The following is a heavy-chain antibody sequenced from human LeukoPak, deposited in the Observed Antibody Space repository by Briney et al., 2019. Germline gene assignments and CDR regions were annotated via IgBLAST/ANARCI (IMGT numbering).Heavy chain of an antibody. Sequence: SQTLSLTCAISGDSVSSNSVAWNWIRQSPSRGLEWLGRTYYRSKWYNDFAASGKSRVTINPDTSNNQFSLQLLSVTPEDTAVYYCARSEYGSSCSRWGCDPWARETRVTVSS. D-gene: IGHD6-13*01. V-gene: IGHV6-1*01. CDR2: TYYRSKWYN. J-gene: IGHJ5*02. CDR3: ARSEYGSSCSRWGCDP. CDR1: GDSVSSNSVA.